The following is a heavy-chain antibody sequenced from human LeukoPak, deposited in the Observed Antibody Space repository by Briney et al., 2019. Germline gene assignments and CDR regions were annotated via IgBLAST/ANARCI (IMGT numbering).Heavy chain of an antibody. J-gene: IGHJ4*02. D-gene: IGHD3-22*01. CDR3: AGYPYDSTGYYYVDS. Sequence: GGSLRLSCAASGFTFSSYAMHWVRQAPGKGLGWVAVISHDGSDKNYADSVKGRFTISRDSSKNTLCLQMNSLRAEDTSVYYCAGYPYDSTGYYYVDSWGQGTLVTVSS. V-gene: IGHV3-30*03. CDR1: GFTFSSYA. CDR2: ISHDGSDK.